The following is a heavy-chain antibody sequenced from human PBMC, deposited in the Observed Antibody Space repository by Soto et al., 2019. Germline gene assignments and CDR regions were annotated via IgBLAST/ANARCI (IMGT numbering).Heavy chain of an antibody. CDR1: GGSINSGDYY. CDR3: ARTEYSSSWPIDY. V-gene: IGHV4-30-4*01. D-gene: IGHD6-13*01. Sequence: SETLSLTCTVSGGSINSGDYYWIWVRHPPGKGLEWIGYIYYSGGTYYNPSLTSRVTISVDTSKNQFSLKLSSVTAADTAVYYCARTEYSSSWPIDYWGQGTLVTVSS. CDR2: IYYSGGT. J-gene: IGHJ4*02.